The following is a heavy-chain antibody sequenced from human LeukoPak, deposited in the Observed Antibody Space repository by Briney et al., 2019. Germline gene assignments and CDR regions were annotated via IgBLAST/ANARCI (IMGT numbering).Heavy chain of an antibody. Sequence: PVASVTVSCKASGGTFSSYAISWVRQAPGQGLEWMGGIIPIFGTANYAQKFQGRVTITAGESTSTAYMELSSLRSEDTAVYYCARGAGVLTGYYTSPPLFDYWGQGTLVTVSS. D-gene: IGHD3-9*01. J-gene: IGHJ4*02. CDR1: GGTFSSYA. V-gene: IGHV1-69*01. CDR2: IIPIFGTA. CDR3: ARGAGVLTGYYTSPPLFDY.